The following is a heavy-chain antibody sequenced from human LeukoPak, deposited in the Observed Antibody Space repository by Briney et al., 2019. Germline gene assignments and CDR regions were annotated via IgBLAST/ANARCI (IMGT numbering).Heavy chain of an antibody. CDR3: TTLPVEMATKIRDY. CDR1: GFTFSNAW. V-gene: IGHV3-15*07. CDR2: IKSKTDGGTT. Sequence: GGSLRLSCAASGFTFSNAWMNCVRQAPGKGLEWVGRIKSKTDGGTTDYAAPVKGRFTISRDDSKNTLYLQMNSLKTEDTAVYYCTTLPVEMATKIRDYWGQGTLVTVSS. D-gene: IGHD5-24*01. J-gene: IGHJ4*02.